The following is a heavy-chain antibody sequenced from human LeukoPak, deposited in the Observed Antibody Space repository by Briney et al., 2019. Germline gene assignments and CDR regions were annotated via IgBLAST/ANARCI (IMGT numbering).Heavy chain of an antibody. V-gene: IGHV3-11*06. CDR2: ISSSSSYT. CDR1: GFTFSDYY. D-gene: IGHD3-22*01. CDR3: ARGMYYYDSSGYYAGY. Sequence: GGSLRLSCAASGFTFSDYYMSWIRQAPGKGLEWVSYISSSSSYTNYADSVKGRFTISRDNAKNSLYLQMNSLRAENTAVYYRARGMYYYDSSGYYAGYWGQGTLVTVSS. J-gene: IGHJ4*02.